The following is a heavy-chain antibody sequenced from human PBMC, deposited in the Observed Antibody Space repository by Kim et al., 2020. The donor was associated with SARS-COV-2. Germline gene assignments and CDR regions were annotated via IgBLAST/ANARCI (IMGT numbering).Heavy chain of an antibody. J-gene: IGHJ5*02. V-gene: IGHV4-39*07. D-gene: IGHD3-10*01. CDR3: ATGDVLLWFGDSGWFDP. Sequence: SETLSLTCTVSGGSISSSSYYWGWIRQPPGKGLEWIGSIYYSGSTYYNPSLKSRVTISVDTSKNQFSLKLSSVTAADTAVYYCATGDVLLWFGDSGWFDPWGQGTLVTVSS. CDR2: IYYSGST. CDR1: GGSISSSSYY.